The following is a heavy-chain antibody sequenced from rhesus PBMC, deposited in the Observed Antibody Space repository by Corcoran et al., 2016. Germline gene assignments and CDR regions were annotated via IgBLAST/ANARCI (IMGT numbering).Heavy chain of an antibody. CDR1: GGSISDSYR. CDR2: IYGSSTST. J-gene: IGHJ4*01. Sequence: QVQLQESGPGVVKPSETLSLTCAVSGGSISDSYRWSWIRQPPGKGLEWIWYIYGSSTSTNYNPSLKSRVTISKDTSKNQFSLQLNAVTAADTAVYYCARGPPVVITTLGYLDYWGQGVLVTVSS. D-gene: IGHD3-16*01. CDR3: ARGPPVVITTLGYLDY. V-gene: IGHV4S10*01.